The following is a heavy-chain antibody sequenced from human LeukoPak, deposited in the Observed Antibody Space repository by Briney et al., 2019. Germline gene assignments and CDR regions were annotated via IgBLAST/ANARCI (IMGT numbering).Heavy chain of an antibody. CDR2: IYYSGST. J-gene: IGHJ4*02. V-gene: IGHV4-30-4*01. Sequence: SETLSLTCTVSGGSISSGDYYWSWIRQPPGKGLEWIGYIYYSGSTYYNPSLKSRVTISVDTSKNQFSLKLSSVTAADTAVYYCAREPDYGSGHGYWGQGTLVTVSS. CDR1: GGSISSGDYY. D-gene: IGHD3-10*01. CDR3: AREPDYGSGHGY.